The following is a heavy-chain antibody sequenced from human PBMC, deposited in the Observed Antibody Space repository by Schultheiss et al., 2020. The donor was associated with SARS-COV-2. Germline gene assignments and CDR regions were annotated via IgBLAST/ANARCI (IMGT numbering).Heavy chain of an antibody. CDR2: IYYSGST. V-gene: IGHV4-59*12. CDR3: ALNYYDSSGYSVDAFDI. J-gene: IGHJ3*02. Sequence: SETLSLTCTVSGGSISSYYWSWIRQPPGKGLEWIGYIYYSGSTNYNPSLKSRVTISVDTSKNQFSLKLSSVTAADTAVYYCALNYYDSSGYSVDAFDIWGQGTMVTVSS. CDR1: GGSISSYY. D-gene: IGHD3-22*01.